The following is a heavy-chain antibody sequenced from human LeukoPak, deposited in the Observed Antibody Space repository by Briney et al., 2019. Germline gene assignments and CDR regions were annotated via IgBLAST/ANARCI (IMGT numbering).Heavy chain of an antibody. D-gene: IGHD4-17*01. Sequence: ASVKVSCKASGYTFTSYDINWVRQATGQGLEWMGWMNPNSGNTGYAQKFQGRAIMTRNTSISTAYMELSSLRSEDTAVYYCARGRRGTTVTTFRLGQVFDYWGQGTLVTVSS. CDR1: GYTFTSYD. V-gene: IGHV1-8*01. J-gene: IGHJ4*02. CDR2: MNPNSGNT. CDR3: ARGRRGTTVTTFRLGQVFDY.